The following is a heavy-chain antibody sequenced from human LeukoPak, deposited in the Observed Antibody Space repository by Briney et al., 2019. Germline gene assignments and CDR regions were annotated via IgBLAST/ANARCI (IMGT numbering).Heavy chain of an antibody. J-gene: IGHJ5*02. CDR2: INPNSGGT. CDR1: GYTFTGYY. Sequence: ASVKVSCKASGYTFTGYYMHWVRQAPGQGLEWMGWINPNSGGTNYAQKFQGRVTMTRDTSISTVYMELSRLRSDDTAVYYCARGVQVNNWNPRWFDPWGQGTLVTVSS. CDR3: ARGVQVNNWNPRWFDP. V-gene: IGHV1-2*02. D-gene: IGHD1-20*01.